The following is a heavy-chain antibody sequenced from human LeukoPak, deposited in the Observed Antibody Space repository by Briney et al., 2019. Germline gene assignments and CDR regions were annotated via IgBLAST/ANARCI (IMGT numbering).Heavy chain of an antibody. CDR1: GGSINSGRNY. CDR3: ARVKYSGSSVAFDI. Sequence: SETLSLTCTVSGGSINSGRNYWSWIRQPAGKGLEWIGRLYTSGSTNYNPSLKSRITISLDNSKNQFSLKLSSVTAADTAVYYCARVKYSGSSVAFDIWGQGTMVTVSS. CDR2: LYTSGST. V-gene: IGHV4-61*02. D-gene: IGHD6-6*01. J-gene: IGHJ3*02.